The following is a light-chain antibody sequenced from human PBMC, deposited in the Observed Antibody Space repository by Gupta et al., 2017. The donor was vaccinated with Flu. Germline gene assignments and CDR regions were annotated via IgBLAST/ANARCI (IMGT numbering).Light chain of an antibody. J-gene: IGKJ2*01. CDR3: QHYKSYFRVT. Sequence: DIQMTQSPSTLSASIGDRVTITCRASESVSNWLAWYQQKPGKAPKLLIHKASSLESGVPSRFSGSGSGTEFTLTISSRQPDDFATYYCQHYKSYFRVTFGQGTKLEIK. CDR2: KAS. CDR1: ESVSNW. V-gene: IGKV1-5*03.